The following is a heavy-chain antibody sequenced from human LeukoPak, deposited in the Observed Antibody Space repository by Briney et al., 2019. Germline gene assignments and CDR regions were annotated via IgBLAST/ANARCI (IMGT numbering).Heavy chain of an antibody. V-gene: IGHV4-59*08. CDR1: GGSISNNY. Sequence: SETLSLTCTVSGGSISNNYWTWIRQPPGKGLEYIGYIYYTGGTNYNPSLKSRVTISVDTSKNQFSLKLSSVTAADTAVYFCAKYGRSGWVIDYWGQGTLVTVSS. CDR3: AKYGRSGWVIDY. D-gene: IGHD6-19*01. J-gene: IGHJ4*02. CDR2: IYYTGGT.